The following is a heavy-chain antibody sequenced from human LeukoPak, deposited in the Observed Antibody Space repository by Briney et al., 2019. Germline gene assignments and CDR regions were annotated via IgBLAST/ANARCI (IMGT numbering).Heavy chain of an antibody. Sequence: GGSLRLSCAASGFTFSSYAMSWVRQAPGKGLEWVSAISGSGGSTYYADSVKGRFTISRDNSKNTLYLQMNSLRAEDTAVYYCAKDGRNYDSSGYYGYWGQGTLVTVSS. J-gene: IGHJ4*02. CDR1: GFTFSSYA. CDR2: ISGSGGST. V-gene: IGHV3-23*01. D-gene: IGHD3-22*01. CDR3: AKDGRNYDSSGYYGY.